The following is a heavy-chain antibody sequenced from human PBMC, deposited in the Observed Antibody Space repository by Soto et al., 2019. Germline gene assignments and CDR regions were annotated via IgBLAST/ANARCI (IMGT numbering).Heavy chain of an antibody. D-gene: IGHD4-17*01. J-gene: IGHJ6*02. V-gene: IGHV4-30-4*01. Sequence: SETLSLTCSVSGGSISSGDYYWSWIRQPPGKGLEWIGYIYYSGSTYSNPSLRSRVTISVDTSKNQFSLKLSSVTAADTAVYYCARSLTTVVTLDVWGQGTTVTVSS. CDR3: ARSLTTVVTLDV. CDR2: IYYSGST. CDR1: GGSISSGDYY.